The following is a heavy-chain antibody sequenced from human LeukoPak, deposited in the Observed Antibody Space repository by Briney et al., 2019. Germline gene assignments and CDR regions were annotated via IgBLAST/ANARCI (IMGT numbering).Heavy chain of an antibody. D-gene: IGHD3-3*01. CDR2: VNDRGDT. V-gene: IGHV4-34*01. Sequence: SETLSLTCGVDGGSFSNYYWGWIRQSPGRGLEWIGEVNDRGDTDYNPSLKSRVTISLDTSKNEFYLRLSSVTAADTSVYYCARGRLTIFGVVSTTSGRFDSWGQGTLVTVSS. CDR1: GGSFSNYY. J-gene: IGHJ5*01. CDR3: ARGRLTIFGVVSTTSGRFDS.